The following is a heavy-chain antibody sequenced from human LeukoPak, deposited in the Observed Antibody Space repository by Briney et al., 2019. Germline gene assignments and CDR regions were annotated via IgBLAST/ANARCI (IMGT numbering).Heavy chain of an antibody. CDR1: GFTFSSYG. CDR3: AKDPVAGFHYHYYCGMDV. CDR2: ISYDGSNK. Sequence: GGSLRLSCAASGFTFSSYGMHWVRQAPGKGLEWVAVISYDGSNKYYADSVKGRLTISRDNSKNTLYLQMNSLRAEDTAVYYCAKDPVAGFHYHYYCGMDVWGKGTTVTVSS. J-gene: IGHJ6*04. V-gene: IGHV3-30*18. D-gene: IGHD6-19*01.